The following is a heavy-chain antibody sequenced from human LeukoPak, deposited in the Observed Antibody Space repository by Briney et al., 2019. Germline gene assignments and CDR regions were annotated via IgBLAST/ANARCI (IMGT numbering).Heavy chain of an antibody. CDR1: GGSFSGYY. J-gene: IGHJ4*02. CDR3: ARVPDTSRVFDY. CDR2: IYYSGST. Sequence: SETLSLTCAVYGGSFSGYYWSWIRQPPGKGLEWIGYIYYSGSTYYNPSLKSRVTISVDTSKNQFSLKLSSVTAADTAVYYCARVPDTSRVFDYWGQGTLVTVSS. V-gene: IGHV4-34*09. D-gene: IGHD2-2*01.